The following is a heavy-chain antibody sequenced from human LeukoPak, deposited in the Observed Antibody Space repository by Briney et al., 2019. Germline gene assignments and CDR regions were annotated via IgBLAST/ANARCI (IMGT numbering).Heavy chain of an antibody. CDR1: GFTFSSYW. Sequence: PGGSLRLSCAASGFTFSSYWMSWVRQAPGKGLEWVANIKQDGSEKYYVDSVKGRFTISRDNAKNSLYLQMNSLRAEDTAVYYCARDHQGQYYYGSGSYFDWGQGTLVTVSS. J-gene: IGHJ4*02. CDR2: IKQDGSEK. V-gene: IGHV3-7*01. CDR3: ARDHQGQYYYGSGSYFD. D-gene: IGHD3-10*01.